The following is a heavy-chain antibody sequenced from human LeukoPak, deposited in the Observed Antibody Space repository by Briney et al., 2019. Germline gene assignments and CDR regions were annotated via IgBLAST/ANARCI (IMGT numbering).Heavy chain of an antibody. V-gene: IGHV3-30*02. CDR2: IRYDGSNK. J-gene: IGHJ4*02. Sequence: AGGSLRLSCAASGFTFSSYGMHWVRQAPGKGLEWVAFIRYDGSNKYYADSVKGRFTISRDNSKNTLYLQMNSLRAEDTAVYYCAKGPLNSADYWGQGTLVTVSS. D-gene: IGHD1-1*01. CDR3: AKGPLNSADY. CDR1: GFTFSSYG.